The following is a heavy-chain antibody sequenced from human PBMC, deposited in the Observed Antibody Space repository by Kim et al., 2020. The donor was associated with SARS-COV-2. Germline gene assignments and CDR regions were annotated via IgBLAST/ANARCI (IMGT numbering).Heavy chain of an antibody. CDR3: ARGIGGYSYGYIRSSSGWLEQQVTPPYYFDY. CDR2: IYTSGST. Sequence: SETLSLTCTVSGGSISSGSYYWSWIRQPAGKGLEWIGRIYTSGSTNYNPSLKSRVTISVDTSKNQFSLKLSSVTAADTAVYYCARGIGGYSYGYIRSSSGWLEQQVTPPYYFDYWGQGTLVTVSS. V-gene: IGHV4-61*02. D-gene: IGHD5-18*01. CDR1: GGSISSGSYY. J-gene: IGHJ4*02.